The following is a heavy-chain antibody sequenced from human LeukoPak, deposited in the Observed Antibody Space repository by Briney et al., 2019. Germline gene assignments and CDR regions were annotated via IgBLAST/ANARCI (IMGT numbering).Heavy chain of an antibody. V-gene: IGHV4-39*07. D-gene: IGHD4-17*01. CDR2: IYYSGST. CDR1: GGSISSSSYY. J-gene: IGHJ4*02. Sequence: PSETLSLTCTVSGGSISSSSYYWGWIRQPPGKGLEWIGSIYYSGSTYYNPSLKSRVTISVDTSKNQFSLKLSSVTAADTAVYYCARRGPNYGDGPNQTFDYWGQGTLVTVSS. CDR3: ARRGPNYGDGPNQTFDY.